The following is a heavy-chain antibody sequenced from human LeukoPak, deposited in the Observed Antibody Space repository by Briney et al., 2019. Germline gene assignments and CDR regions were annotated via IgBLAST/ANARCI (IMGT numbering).Heavy chain of an antibody. J-gene: IGHJ3*02. CDR1: GYTFTSYA. CDR2: LNAGNGNT. Sequence: GASVKVSCKASGYTFTSYAMHWVRQAPGQRLEWMGWLNAGNGNTKYSQKFQGRVTITRDTSASTAYMELSSLRSEDTAVYYCARVGRIAVAGSFGAFDIWGQGTMATVSS. CDR3: ARVGRIAVAGSFGAFDI. V-gene: IGHV1-3*01. D-gene: IGHD6-19*01.